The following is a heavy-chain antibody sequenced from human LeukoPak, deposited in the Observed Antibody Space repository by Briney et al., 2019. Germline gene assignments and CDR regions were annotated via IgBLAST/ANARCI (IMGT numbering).Heavy chain of an antibody. J-gene: IGHJ4*02. Sequence: ASVKVSCKASGYTFTGYYMHWVRQAPGQGLEWMGWINPNSGGTNYAQKFQGRVTMTRDTSISTAYMEPSRLRSDDTAVYYCARDLASRSSGWYYFDYWGQGTLVTVSS. V-gene: IGHV1-2*02. CDR2: INPNSGGT. CDR3: ARDLASRSSGWYYFDY. D-gene: IGHD6-19*01. CDR1: GYTFTGYY.